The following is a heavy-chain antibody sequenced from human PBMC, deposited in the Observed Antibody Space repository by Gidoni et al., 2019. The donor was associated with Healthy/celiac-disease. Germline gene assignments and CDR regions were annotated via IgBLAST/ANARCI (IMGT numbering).Heavy chain of an antibody. Sequence: EVQLVESGGGLVQPGGSLRLSCAASGFTFRSYDMHWVRQATGKGLEWVSAIGTAGDTYYPGSVKGRFTISRENAKNSLYLQRNSLRAGDTAVYYCARGQYQDEGTPPFDYWGQGTLVTVSS. V-gene: IGHV3-13*01. CDR1: GFTFRSYD. J-gene: IGHJ4*02. CDR2: IGTAGDT. D-gene: IGHD2-2*01. CDR3: ARGQYQDEGTPPFDY.